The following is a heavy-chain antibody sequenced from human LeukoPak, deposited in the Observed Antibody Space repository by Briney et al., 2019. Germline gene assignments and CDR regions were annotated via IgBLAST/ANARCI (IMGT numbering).Heavy chain of an antibody. CDR2: IYTSGST. CDR1: GGSISSYY. CDR3: APLLNYYYYMDV. J-gene: IGHJ6*03. Sequence: SETLSLTCTVSGGSISSYYWSWIRQPAGKGLEWIGSIYTSGSTNYNPSLKSRVTMSVDTSKNQFSLKLSSVTAADTAVYYCAPLLNYYYYMDVWGKGTTVTVSS. V-gene: IGHV4-4*07.